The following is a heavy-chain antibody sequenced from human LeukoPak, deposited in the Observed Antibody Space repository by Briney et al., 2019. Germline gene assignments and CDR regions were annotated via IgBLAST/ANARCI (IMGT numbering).Heavy chain of an antibody. CDR3: ASPYTGGPYAFDI. D-gene: IGHD2-8*02. V-gene: IGHV3-53*01. J-gene: IGHJ3*02. CDR2: IYSGCST. Sequence: GGSLRLSCAASGFTVSSNYMSWVRQAPGKGLEWVSVIYSGCSTYYADSVKGRFTISRDNSKNTLYLQMNSLRAEDTAVYYCASPYTGGPYAFDIWGQGTMVTVSS. CDR1: GFTVSSNY.